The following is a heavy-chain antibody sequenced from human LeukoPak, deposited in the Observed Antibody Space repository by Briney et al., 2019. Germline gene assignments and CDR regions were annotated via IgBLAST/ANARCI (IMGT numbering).Heavy chain of an antibody. CDR1: GGTFSSYA. V-gene: IGHV1-8*03. Sequence: VASVKVSCKASGGTFSSYAISWVRQAPGQGLEWMGWMNPNSGNTGYAQKFQGRVTITRNTSISTACMELSSLRSEDTAVYYCARGEGSSSSDYWGQGTLVTVSS. J-gene: IGHJ4*02. CDR2: MNPNSGNT. D-gene: IGHD6-13*01. CDR3: ARGEGSSSSDY.